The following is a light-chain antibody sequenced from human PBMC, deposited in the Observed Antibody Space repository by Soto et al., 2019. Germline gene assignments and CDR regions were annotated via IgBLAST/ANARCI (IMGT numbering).Light chain of an antibody. CDR2: KAS. V-gene: IGKV1-5*03. J-gene: IGKJ4*01. CDR3: QQYKSYSTFGGST. Sequence: DIQMTQSPSTLSAFVGDRVIITCRASQSVNSWLAWYQQKPGKAPNLLIYKASSLESGVPSRFSGSGSGTEFTLTISSLKPDDAATYYCQQYKSYSTFGGSTVGGGTKVEIK. CDR1: QSVNSW.